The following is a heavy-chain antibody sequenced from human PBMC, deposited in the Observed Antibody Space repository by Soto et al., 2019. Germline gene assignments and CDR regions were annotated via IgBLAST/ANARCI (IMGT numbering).Heavy chain of an antibody. CDR3: ARFKRFGESGGRWFDP. CDR2: IYYSGST. V-gene: IGHV4-31*03. J-gene: IGHJ5*02. D-gene: IGHD3-10*01. CDR1: GGSISSGGYY. Sequence: QVQLQESGPGLVKPSQTLSLTCTVSGGSISSGGYYWSWIRQHPGKGLEWIGYIYYSGSTYYNPSLKSRVTISVDTSKNQFSLKLSSVTAADTAVYYCARFKRFGESGGRWFDPWGQGTLVTVSS.